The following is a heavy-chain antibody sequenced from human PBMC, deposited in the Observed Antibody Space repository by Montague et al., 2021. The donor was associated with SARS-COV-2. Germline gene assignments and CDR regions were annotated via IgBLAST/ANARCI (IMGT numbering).Heavy chain of an antibody. CDR1: GSSISSETHY. D-gene: IGHD6-19*01. CDR2: IFYSGST. J-gene: IGHJ4*02. V-gene: IGHV4-39*01. Sequence: SETLSLTCTVSGSSISSETHYWGWIRQPPGKGLEWIGSIFYSGSTYYNSSLKSRVSISVDTSKNQFSLRLRSVTAADTVVYYCASQPIPVTGSGEFDYWGPGTLVTVSS. CDR3: ASQPIPVTGSGEFDY.